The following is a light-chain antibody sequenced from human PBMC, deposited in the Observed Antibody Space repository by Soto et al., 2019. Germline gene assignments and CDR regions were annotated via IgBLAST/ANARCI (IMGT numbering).Light chain of an antibody. CDR3: SSYTTSHPLV. Sequence: HSALTQPASVSGSPGQSITISCTGTSSDVGGYNYVSWYQQHPGKAPKLMIYEVSNRPSGVSNRFSGSKSGNTASLTISGLQAEDESDYYCSSYTTSHPLVFGGGTKLTVL. V-gene: IGLV2-14*01. CDR2: EVS. J-gene: IGLJ2*01. CDR1: SSDVGGYNY.